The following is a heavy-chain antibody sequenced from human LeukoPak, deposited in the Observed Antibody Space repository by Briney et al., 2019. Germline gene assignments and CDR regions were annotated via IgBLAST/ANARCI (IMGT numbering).Heavy chain of an antibody. CDR2: ISAYNGNT. CDR3: ARAYDVVVPAAIYYYYYYYMDV. D-gene: IGHD2-2*01. J-gene: IGHJ6*03. CDR1: GYTFTSYG. Sequence: ASVKVSCKASGYTFTSYGISWVRQAPGQGLEWMGWISAYNGNTNYAQKLQGRVTMTTDTSTSTAYMELRSLRSDDTAVYYCARAYDVVVPAAIYYYYYYYMDVWGKGTTVTVSS. V-gene: IGHV1-18*01.